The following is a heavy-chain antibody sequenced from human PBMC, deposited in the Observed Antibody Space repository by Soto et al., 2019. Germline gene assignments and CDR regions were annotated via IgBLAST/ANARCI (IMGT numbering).Heavy chain of an antibody. CDR2: IKEDGSEQ. V-gene: IGHV3-7*01. D-gene: IGHD3-3*01. CDR3: ATHESWTFTH. J-gene: IGHJ4*02. CDR1: GFIFRSNW. Sequence: EVQLVESGGGLVQPGGSLRLSCAASGFIFRSNWMTWFRQAPGKGLEWVANIKEDGSEQYYVDSVKGRFTISRDNAKKSLYLHMVSLRAEDTAVYYCATHESWTFTHRGQGTLVTVSS.